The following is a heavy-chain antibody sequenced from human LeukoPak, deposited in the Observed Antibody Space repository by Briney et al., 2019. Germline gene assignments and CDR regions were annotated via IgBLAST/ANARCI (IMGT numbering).Heavy chain of an antibody. D-gene: IGHD5-18*01. CDR2: ISGSGEST. CDR1: GSGFSFSSYA. V-gene: IGHV3-23*01. J-gene: IGHJ4*02. CDR3: ARGYSNLAY. Sequence: GGSLRLSCAASGSGFSFSSYAMSWVRQAPGKGLEWVSGISGSGESTHYADSVKGPFTISRDNSKNTLFLQMNSLRVEDTALYYCARGYSNLAYWGQGTLVTVSS.